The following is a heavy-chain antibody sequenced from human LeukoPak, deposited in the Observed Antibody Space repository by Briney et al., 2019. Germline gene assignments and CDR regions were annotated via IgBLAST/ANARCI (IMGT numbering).Heavy chain of an antibody. D-gene: IGHD5-12*01. V-gene: IGHV3-21*01. CDR3: ARESLATVGVDY. CDR2: ITSSSSYM. J-gene: IGHJ4*02. Sequence: GGSLRLSCAASGFTFSSYSMNWVRQAPGKGLEWVSSITSSSSYMYYADSVKGRFTISRDNAKNSLYLQMNTLRAEDTAVYYCARESLATVGVDYWGQGTLVTVSS. CDR1: GFTFSSYS.